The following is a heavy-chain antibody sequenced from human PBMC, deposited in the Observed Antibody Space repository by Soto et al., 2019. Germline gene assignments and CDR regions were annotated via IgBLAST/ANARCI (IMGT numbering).Heavy chain of an antibody. Sequence: ASVKVSCKASGGTFSSYAISWVRQAPGQGLEWMGGIIPIFGTANYAQKFHGRVTITADESTSTAYMELSSLRSEDTSVYYCARPSKRSYRYTGDYFDYWGQGTLVTVSS. CDR1: GGTFSSYA. CDR2: IIPIFGTA. V-gene: IGHV1-69*13. CDR3: ARPSKRSYRYTGDYFDY. J-gene: IGHJ4*02. D-gene: IGHD3-16*02.